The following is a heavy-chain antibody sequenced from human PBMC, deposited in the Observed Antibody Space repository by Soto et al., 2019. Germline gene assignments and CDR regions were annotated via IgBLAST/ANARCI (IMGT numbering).Heavy chain of an antibody. V-gene: IGHV4-30-4*01. CDR1: GGPVSRGDFY. CDR2: IYYIGTA. CDR3: AKWDTSTALDQ. J-gene: IGHJ4*02. Sequence: VRLQESGPGLVKPSETLSLTCSVSGGPVSRGDFYWSWIRQVPGKGLAWIGDIYYIGTASYNPSLKGRVQIAIDTVRGQFFLTLNFVTAADTAVYFCAKWDTSTALDQWGQGILVSVSS. D-gene: IGHD5-18*01.